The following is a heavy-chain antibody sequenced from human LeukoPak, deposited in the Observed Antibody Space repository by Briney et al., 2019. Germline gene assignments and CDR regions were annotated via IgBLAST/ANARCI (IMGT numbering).Heavy chain of an antibody. V-gene: IGHV4-34*01. J-gene: IGHJ6*02. CDR2: INHSGST. Sequence: LETLSLTCAVYGGSFSGYYWSWIRQPPGKGLEWIGEINHSGSTNYNPSLKSRVTISVDTSKNQFSLKLSSVTAADTAVYYCARLKYYYDSSGYYGTPYYYYYYGMDVWGQGTTVTVSS. CDR1: GGSFSGYY. D-gene: IGHD3-22*01. CDR3: ARLKYYYDSSGYYGTPYYYYYYGMDV.